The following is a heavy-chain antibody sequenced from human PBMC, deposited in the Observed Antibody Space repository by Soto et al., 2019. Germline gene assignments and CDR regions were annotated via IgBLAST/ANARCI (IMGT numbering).Heavy chain of an antibody. D-gene: IGHD3-9*01. Sequence: SETLSLTCSVSGAALNSGNYYWSWIRQVPGKGLEWIGHIYVTGAVDYNPSLRDRITISADTSENKSSLTLKSVTAADTAVYFCARDFERSAIGPWGQGTMVTVSS. J-gene: IGHJ5*02. CDR2: IYVTGAV. CDR1: GAALNSGNYY. CDR3: ARDFERSAIGP. V-gene: IGHV4-31*03.